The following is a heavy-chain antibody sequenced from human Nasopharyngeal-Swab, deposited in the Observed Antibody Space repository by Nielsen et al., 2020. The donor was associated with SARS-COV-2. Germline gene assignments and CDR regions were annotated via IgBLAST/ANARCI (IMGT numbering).Heavy chain of an antibody. CDR1: GFTFSDYS. D-gene: IGHD2-15*01. CDR2: ISSGSSSI. CDR3: ARDGILEVTSRDDSDSFDI. J-gene: IGHJ3*02. V-gene: IGHV3-21*01. Sequence: GGSLRLSCAASGFTFSDYSMNWVRQAPGKGLEWVSSISSGSSSIYYAYSGKGRFTISRDNAKHSLYRQMHSMRVAATAIYYCARDGILEVTSRDDSDSFDIWGQGTMVIVSS.